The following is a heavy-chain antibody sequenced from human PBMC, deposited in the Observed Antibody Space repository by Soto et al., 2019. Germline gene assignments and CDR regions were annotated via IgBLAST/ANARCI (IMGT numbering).Heavy chain of an antibody. D-gene: IGHD3-3*01. CDR2: IIPVFGTP. CDR1: GGTLNIYA. J-gene: IGHJ4*02. Sequence: SVKGSCKASGGTLNIYAFSWVRQAPGQGLEWMGGIIPVFGTPSYAQNFRGRVTITADESTSTTYMELSSLRSEDTAVYYCARGPYYDFWRGFYLFDYWGQDTLVTVSS. CDR3: ARGPYYDFWRGFYLFDY. V-gene: IGHV1-69*13.